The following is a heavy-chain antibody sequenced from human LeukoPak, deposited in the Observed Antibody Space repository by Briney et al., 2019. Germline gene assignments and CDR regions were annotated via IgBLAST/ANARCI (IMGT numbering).Heavy chain of an antibody. CDR3: ARDCSGGSCYGAFDI. Sequence: SETLSLTCTVSGGSISSGGYYWSWIRQPPGKGLEWIGYIYDSGSTYYNPSLKSRITISVDTSENRFSLKLSSVTATDTAVYYCARDCSGGSCYGAFDIWGQGTMVTVSS. CDR2: IYDSGST. D-gene: IGHD2-15*01. V-gene: IGHV4-30-4*08. CDR1: GGSISSGGYY. J-gene: IGHJ3*02.